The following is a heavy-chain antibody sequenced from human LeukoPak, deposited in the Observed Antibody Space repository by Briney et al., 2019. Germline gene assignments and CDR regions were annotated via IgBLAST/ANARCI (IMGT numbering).Heavy chain of an antibody. D-gene: IGHD5-12*01. CDR3: AKGRNSGYTSDAFDI. V-gene: IGHV3-23*01. Sequence: GGSLRLSCAASGFTFSSYWMHWVRQAPGKGLEWVSTISGAAAGTYYADSVKGRFTISRDNSKNTLYLQMNNLRAEDTAVYFCAKGRNSGYTSDAFDIWGRGTMVTVSS. J-gene: IGHJ3*02. CDR1: GFTFSSYW. CDR2: ISGAAAGT.